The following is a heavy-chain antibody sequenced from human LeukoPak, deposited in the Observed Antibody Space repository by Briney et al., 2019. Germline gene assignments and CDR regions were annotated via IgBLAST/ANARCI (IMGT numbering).Heavy chain of an antibody. D-gene: IGHD3-10*01. CDR2: ISSSTSTI. Sequence: GGSLRLSCAASGFSFSSYSMNWVRQAPGKGLEWVSYISSSTSTIDYADSVKGRFTISRDNAKNSLYLQMNSLRDEDTAVYYCARTSYYGSGTYYPVFDSWGPGTLVTVSS. CDR1: GFSFSSYS. CDR3: ARTSYYGSGTYYPVFDS. J-gene: IGHJ4*02. V-gene: IGHV3-48*02.